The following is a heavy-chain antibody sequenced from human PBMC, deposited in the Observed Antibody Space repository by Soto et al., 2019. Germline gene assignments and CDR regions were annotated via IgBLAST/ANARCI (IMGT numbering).Heavy chain of an antibody. J-gene: IGHJ6*02. CDR3: AKAYGDYEGPNPYYYYGMDV. D-gene: IGHD4-17*01. CDR1: GFTFSSYG. CDR2: ISYDGSNK. V-gene: IGHV3-30*18. Sequence: GGSLRLSCAASGFTFSSYGMHWVRQAPGKGLEWVAVISYDGSNKYYADSVKGRFTISRDNSKNTLYLQMDSLRAEDTAVYYCAKAYGDYEGPNPYYYYGMDVWGQGTTVTVSS.